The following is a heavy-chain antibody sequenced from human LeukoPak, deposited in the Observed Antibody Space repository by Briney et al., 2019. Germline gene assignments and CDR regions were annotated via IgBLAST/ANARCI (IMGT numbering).Heavy chain of an antibody. CDR1: GYSFTSYW. D-gene: IGHD6-19*01. CDR3: ARHPSYTSGWPLDH. J-gene: IGHJ4*02. V-gene: IGHV5-51*01. Sequence: GESLKISCKGSGYSFTSYWIGWVRPMPGRGLEWMGIIYPDDSDTRYSPSFQGQVTISADKSINTAYLQWSSLKASDTAMYYCARHPSYTSGWPLDHWGQGTLVTVSS. CDR2: IYPDDSDT.